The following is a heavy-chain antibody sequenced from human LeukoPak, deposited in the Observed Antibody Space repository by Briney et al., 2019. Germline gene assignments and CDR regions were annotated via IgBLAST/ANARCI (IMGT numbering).Heavy chain of an antibody. D-gene: IGHD3-22*01. CDR3: ARSLYYYDSSGPTQDDY. J-gene: IGHJ4*02. CDR1: GGSISSSNW. Sequence: PSGTLSLTCAVSGGSISSSNWWSWVRQPPGKGLEWIGEIYHSGSTNYNPSLKSRVTISVDTSKNQFSLKLSSVTAADTAVYYCARSLYYYDSSGPTQDDYWGQGTLVTVSS. V-gene: IGHV4-4*02. CDR2: IYHSGST.